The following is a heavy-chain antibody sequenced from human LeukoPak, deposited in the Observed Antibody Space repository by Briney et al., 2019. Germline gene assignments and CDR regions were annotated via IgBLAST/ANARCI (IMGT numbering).Heavy chain of an antibody. CDR1: GYTYTRYY. D-gene: IGHD5-18*01. J-gene: IGHJ3*02. V-gene: IGHV1-2*06. Sequence: ASVKVSCKASGYTYTRYYMHGVRQPPAQALERLGRINPNSGCTNYAQKFQGRANRTRDTSISTAYMELSRLRSDDTAVYYCARDLPRGYGYGDAFDIWGQGTMVTVSS. CDR3: ARDLPRGYGYGDAFDI. CDR2: INPNSGCT.